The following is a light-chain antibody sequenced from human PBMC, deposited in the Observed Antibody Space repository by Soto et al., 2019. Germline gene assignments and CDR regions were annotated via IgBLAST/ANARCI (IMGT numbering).Light chain of an antibody. J-gene: IGLJ1*01. CDR2: AVS. V-gene: IGLV2-14*03. CDR1: SSDIGSYDH. CDR3: ISYTDRQSYL. Sequence: QSVLTQPASVSGSPGQSITMPCSGTSSDIGSYDHVAWYQQFPGKSPKLIIYAVSDRPSGVSDRFSGSKSGISASLTISGLQTEGEADYYCISYTDRQSYLFGTGTKVTVL.